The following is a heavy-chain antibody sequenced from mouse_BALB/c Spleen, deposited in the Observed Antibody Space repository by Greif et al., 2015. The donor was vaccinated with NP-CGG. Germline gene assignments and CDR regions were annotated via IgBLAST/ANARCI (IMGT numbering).Heavy chain of an antibody. V-gene: IGHV1-66*01. CDR1: GYSFKSYY. CDR2: IFPGSGNT. D-gene: IGHD2-4*01. Sequence: QVQLQQSGPELVKPGASVKISCKASGYSFKSYYIHWVKQRPGQGLEWIGWIFPGSGNTNYNEKFKGKATLTADTSSSTAYMQLSSLTSEDSAVYFCARSITTGFAYWGQGTLVTVSA. CDR3: ARSITTGFAY. J-gene: IGHJ3*01.